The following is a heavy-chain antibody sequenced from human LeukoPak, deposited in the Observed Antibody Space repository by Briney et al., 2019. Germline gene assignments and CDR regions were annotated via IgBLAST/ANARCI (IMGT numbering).Heavy chain of an antibody. J-gene: IGHJ4*02. V-gene: IGHV3-30*18. Sequence: GGSLRLSCAASGFTFSSYGMHWVRQAPGKGLEWVAVISYDGSNKYYADSVKGRFTISRDNSKNTLYLQMNSLRAEDTAVYYCAKDRYSSSWYTGYFDYWGQGTLVTVSS. CDR2: ISYDGSNK. CDR1: GFTFSSYG. D-gene: IGHD6-13*01. CDR3: AKDRYSSSWYTGYFDY.